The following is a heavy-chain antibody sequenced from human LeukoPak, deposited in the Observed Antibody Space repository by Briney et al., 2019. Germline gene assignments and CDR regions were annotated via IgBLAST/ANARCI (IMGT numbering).Heavy chain of an antibody. V-gene: IGHV3-30*04. D-gene: IGHD1-1*01. J-gene: IGHJ4*02. CDR1: GFIFSDST. CDR3: ARERSWNGPLDY. CDR2: ASFHGSNT. Sequence: PGGSLRLSCAASGFIFSDSTMHWVRQAPGKGLEWVAAASFHGSNTYYADSMKGRFTISRDNSKNTVYLQMNSLRTEDTAVYYCARERSWNGPLDYWGQGTLVTDSS.